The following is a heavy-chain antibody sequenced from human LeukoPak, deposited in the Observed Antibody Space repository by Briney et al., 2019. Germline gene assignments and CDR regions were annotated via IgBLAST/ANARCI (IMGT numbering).Heavy chain of an antibody. J-gene: IGHJ5*02. CDR2: ISAYNGNT. V-gene: IGHV1-18*01. Sequence: ASVKVSCKASGYTFTIYGISWVRQAPGQGLEWMGWISAYNGNTNYAQKLQGRVTMTTDTSTSTAYMELRSLRSDDTAVYYCARETYYYDSSGYSGWFDPWGQGTLVTVSS. D-gene: IGHD3-22*01. CDR3: ARETYYYDSSGYSGWFDP. CDR1: GYTFTIYG.